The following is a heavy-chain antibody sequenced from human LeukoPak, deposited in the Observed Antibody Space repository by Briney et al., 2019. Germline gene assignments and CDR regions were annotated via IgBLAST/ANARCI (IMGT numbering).Heavy chain of an antibody. Sequence: ASVKVSCKASGYTFTSFYITWVRQAPGQGLEWLGWISAYSGSTDYAERFQGRVTMTIDRSTSTAYMDLRSLRYDDTAVYWCTRGYGGWPTYIDYWGQGSLVIVSS. V-gene: IGHV1-18*01. CDR2: ISAYSGST. CDR1: GYTFTSFY. J-gene: IGHJ4*02. CDR3: TRGYGGWPTYIDY. D-gene: IGHD6-19*01.